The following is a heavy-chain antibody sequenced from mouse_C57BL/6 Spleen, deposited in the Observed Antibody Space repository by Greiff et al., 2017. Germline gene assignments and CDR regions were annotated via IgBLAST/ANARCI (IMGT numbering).Heavy chain of an antibody. CDR1: GYTFTGYW. CDR2: ILPGSGST. CDR3: ARRAQATAY. D-gene: IGHD3-2*02. J-gene: IGHJ3*01. Sequence: QVQLKQSGAELMKPGASVKLSCKATGYTFTGYWIEWVKQRPGHGLEWIGEILPGSGSTNSNEKFKGKATFTADTSSNTAYMQLSSLTTEDSAIYYCARRAQATAYWGQGTLVTVSA. V-gene: IGHV1-9*01.